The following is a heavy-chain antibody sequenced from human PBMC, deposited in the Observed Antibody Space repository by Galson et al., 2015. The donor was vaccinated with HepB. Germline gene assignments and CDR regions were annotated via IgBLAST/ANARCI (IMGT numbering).Heavy chain of an antibody. CDR1: GYTFTVNG. CDR2: ISANSDDT. V-gene: IGHV1-18*04. D-gene: IGHD4/OR15-4a*01. J-gene: IGHJ4*02. CDR3: ARDRDYRFDY. Sequence: SVKVSCKASGYTFTVNGISWVRQAPGQGLEWMGWISANSDDTKYAQNLQGRVTLTRNTSTSTAYLELRSLRSDDTATYYCARDRDYRFDYWGQGTLVTVSS.